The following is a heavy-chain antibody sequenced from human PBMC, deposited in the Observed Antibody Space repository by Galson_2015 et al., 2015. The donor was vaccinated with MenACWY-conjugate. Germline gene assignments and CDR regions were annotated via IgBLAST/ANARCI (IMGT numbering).Heavy chain of an antibody. V-gene: IGHV1-2*05. J-gene: IGHJ4*02. D-gene: IGHD5-24*01. Sequence: SVKVSCKASGYTFTTYYIHWVRQAPGQGLEWMGRINSKSGDTMYAQKFQGRVTMTRDTSIGTAYMELSRLTSDDTVVYYCARETGEDAYNYHDFWGQ. CDR2: INSKSGDT. CDR3: ARETGEDAYNYHDF. CDR1: GYTFTTYY.